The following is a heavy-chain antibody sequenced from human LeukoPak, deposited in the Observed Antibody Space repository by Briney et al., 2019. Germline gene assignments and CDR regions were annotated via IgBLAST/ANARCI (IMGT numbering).Heavy chain of an antibody. CDR3: ARREDYGDYGF. V-gene: IGHV3-53*01. CDR2: IQSGGST. J-gene: IGHJ4*02. Sequence: PGGSLRLSCAASGFTVSSNYMSWVRQAPEKGLEWVSVIQSGGSTYYTDSVEGRFTISRDNSKNTLYLQMNSLRAEDTAVYYCARREDYGDYGFWGQGTLVTVSS. D-gene: IGHD4-17*01. CDR1: GFTVSSNY.